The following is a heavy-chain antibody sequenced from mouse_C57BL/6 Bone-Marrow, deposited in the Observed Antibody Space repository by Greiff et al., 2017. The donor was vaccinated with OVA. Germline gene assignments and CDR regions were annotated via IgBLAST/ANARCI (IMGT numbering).Heavy chain of an antibody. V-gene: IGHV14-4*01. J-gene: IGHJ1*03. CDR2: IDPENGDT. CDR3: TTPNSSYWYFEV. D-gene: IGHD4-1*02. CDR1: GFNIKDDY. Sequence: EVQLQQSGAELVRPGASVKLSCTASGFNIKDDYMHWVKQRPEQGLEWIGWIDPENGDTEYASKFQGKATITADTSSNTAYLQLSSLTSEDTAVYYCTTPNSSYWYFEVWGTGTTVTVSS.